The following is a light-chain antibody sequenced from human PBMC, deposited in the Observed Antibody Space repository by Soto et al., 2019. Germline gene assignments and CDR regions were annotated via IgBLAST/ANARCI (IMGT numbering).Light chain of an antibody. Sequence: DIQLTQSPSFLSASVGDRVTITCRASQDINIFLAWYQQKPGKAPNLLIYVASTLQSGVPSRFSGSGSGTEFSLTIPSLQPEDFATYYCQQLKSYPRTFGQGTKVEIK. CDR1: QDINIF. V-gene: IGKV1-9*01. CDR2: VAS. CDR3: QQLKSYPRT. J-gene: IGKJ1*01.